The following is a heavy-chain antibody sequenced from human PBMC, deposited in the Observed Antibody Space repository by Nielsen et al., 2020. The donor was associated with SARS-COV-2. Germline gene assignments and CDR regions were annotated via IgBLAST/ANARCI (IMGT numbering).Heavy chain of an antibody. CDR1: GFTFSDYY. V-gene: IGHV3-11*05. J-gene: IGHJ6*02. D-gene: IGHD1-26*01. CDR3: ARDGGIVASYGMDV. Sequence: GESLKISCAASGFTFSDYYMSWIRQAPGKGLEWVSYISSSSSYTNYADSVKGRFTISRDNAKNLLYLQMNSLRAEDTAVYYCARDGGIVASYGMDVWGQGTTVTVSS. CDR2: ISSSSSYT.